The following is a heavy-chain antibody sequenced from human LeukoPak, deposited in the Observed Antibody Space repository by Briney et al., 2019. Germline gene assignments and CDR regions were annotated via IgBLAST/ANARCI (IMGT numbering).Heavy chain of an antibody. D-gene: IGHD1-26*01. CDR3: ARDIVGRDTDAENFQH. CDR2: INPSGGGT. Sequence: ASVKVSCKASGGTFSSYAISWVRQVPGQGLEWMGVINPSGGGTTYAQKFQGRVTMSRDTSTSTIYMELTGLRSEDTAVYYCARDIVGRDTDAENFQHWGQGTLVTVSS. CDR1: GGTFSSYA. V-gene: IGHV1-46*01. J-gene: IGHJ1*01.